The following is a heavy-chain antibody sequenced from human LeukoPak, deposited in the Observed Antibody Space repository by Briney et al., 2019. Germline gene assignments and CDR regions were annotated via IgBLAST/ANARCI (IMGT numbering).Heavy chain of an antibody. CDR1: GFTFSSYA. J-gene: IGHJ4*02. V-gene: IGHV3-23*01. D-gene: IGHD6-13*01. CDR2: ISGSGGST. Sequence: GGSLRPSCAASGFTFSSYALTWVRQAPGKGLDWVSAISGSGGSTYYADSVKGRFTISRDNSKNTLYLQMSSLRAEDTAVYYCAKAGASSWYFYFDYWGQGTLVTVSS. CDR3: AKAGASSWYFYFDY.